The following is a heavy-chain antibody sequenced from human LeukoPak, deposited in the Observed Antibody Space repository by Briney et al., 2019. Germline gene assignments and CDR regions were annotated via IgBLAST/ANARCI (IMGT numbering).Heavy chain of an antibody. D-gene: IGHD6-13*01. CDR1: GFTFSDYY. Sequence: GGSLRLSCAASGFTFSDYYMSWIRQAPGKGLEWVSSISSSSSYIYFADSVKGRFTISRDNAKNSLYLQMNSLSAEDTAVYYCARVPAGYSSSWYIDYWGQGTLVTVSS. V-gene: IGHV3-11*06. CDR2: ISSSSSYI. CDR3: ARVPAGYSSSWYIDY. J-gene: IGHJ4*02.